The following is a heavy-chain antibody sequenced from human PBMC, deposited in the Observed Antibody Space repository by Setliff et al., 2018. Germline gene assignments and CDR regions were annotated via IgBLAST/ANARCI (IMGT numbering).Heavy chain of an antibody. D-gene: IGHD6-19*01. CDR1: GDSISLYY. V-gene: IGHV4-39*01. Sequence: SETLSLTCSVSGDSISLYYWGWIRQPPGKGLEWIGRIYHGGDTYYNASLKSRLTISVDTSKNRFSLNLTSVTAADTAVYYCATSGFCSAGSCYSFDDWGQGALVTVSS. CDR2: IYHGGDT. CDR3: ATSGFCSAGSCYSFDD. J-gene: IGHJ4*02.